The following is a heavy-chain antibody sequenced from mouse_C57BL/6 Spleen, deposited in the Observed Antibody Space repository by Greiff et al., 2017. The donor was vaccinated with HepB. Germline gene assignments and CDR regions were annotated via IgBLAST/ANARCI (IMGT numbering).Heavy chain of an antibody. J-gene: IGHJ3*01. CDR1: GYTFTDYY. CDR2: INPNNGGT. D-gene: IGHD1-1*01. Sequence: EVQLQQSGPELVKPGASVKISCKASGYTFTDYYMNWVKQSHGKSLEWIGDINPNNGGTSYNQKFKGKATLTVDKSSSTAYMELRSLTSEDSAVYYCAPYYGSSCVGFAYWGQGTLVTVSA. V-gene: IGHV1-26*01. CDR3: APYYGSSCVGFAY.